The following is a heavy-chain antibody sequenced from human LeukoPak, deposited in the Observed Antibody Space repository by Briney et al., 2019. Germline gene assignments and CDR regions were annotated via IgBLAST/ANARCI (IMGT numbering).Heavy chain of an antibody. CDR3: AKGKTGTPFDP. J-gene: IGHJ5*02. CDR1: GFSFSNYA. D-gene: IGHD1-1*01. Sequence: GGSPRLSCAASGFSFSNYAMSWVRQAPGKGLEWVSVISGSGVSTNYADSVKGRFTISRDNSKNTLYLQMNSLRAEDTAVYYCAKGKTGTPFDPWGQGTLVTVSS. CDR2: ISGSGVST. V-gene: IGHV3-23*01.